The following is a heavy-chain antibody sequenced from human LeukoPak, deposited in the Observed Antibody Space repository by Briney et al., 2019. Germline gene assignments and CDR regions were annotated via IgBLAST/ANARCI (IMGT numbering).Heavy chain of an antibody. CDR3: ARDLSPVVRASPMGY. D-gene: IGHD3-10*01. V-gene: IGHV3-30*03. J-gene: IGHJ4*02. CDR1: GFTFTSYG. CDR2: ITYDGYYK. Sequence: GTSLRLSCAASGFTFTSYGMHWVRQAPGKGLEWVALITYDGYYKYYSDSVKGRFTISSDTSKNTMYLQLNSLRAEDTAVYYCARDLSPVVRASPMGYWGQGTLVTVSS.